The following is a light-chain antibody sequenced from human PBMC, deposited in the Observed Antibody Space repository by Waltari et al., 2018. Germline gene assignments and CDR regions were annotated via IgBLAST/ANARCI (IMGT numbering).Light chain of an antibody. CDR3: QVWDRVSDHT. CDR1: NIGSKS. V-gene: IGLV3-21*02. Sequence: SYVLTQPPSVSVAPGQTARITCGGNNIGSKSVHWYQQQPGQAPVLVVYDDSDRPSGIPARFAGSNSGNTATLTISRVEAGDEADYYCQVWDRVSDHTFGAGTKVTVL. J-gene: IGLJ1*01. CDR2: DDS.